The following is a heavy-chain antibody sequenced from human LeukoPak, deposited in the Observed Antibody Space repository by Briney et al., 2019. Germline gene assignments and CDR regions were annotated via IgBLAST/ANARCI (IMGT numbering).Heavy chain of an antibody. V-gene: IGHV3-23*01. CDR1: GFIFSSYA. D-gene: IGHD3-10*01. CDR3: ARADSITMVRGVTD. Sequence: PGGSLRLSCAASGFIFSSYAMSWVRQAPGKGLEWVSAISGSGGSTYYADSVKGRFTISRDNSKNTLYLQMNSLRAEDTAVYYCARADSITMVRGVTDWGQGTLVTVSS. J-gene: IGHJ4*02. CDR2: ISGSGGST.